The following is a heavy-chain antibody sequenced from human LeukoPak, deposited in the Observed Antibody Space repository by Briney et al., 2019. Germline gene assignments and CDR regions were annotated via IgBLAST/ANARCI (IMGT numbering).Heavy chain of an antibody. CDR2: IYYSGST. CDR1: GGSISSYY. V-gene: IGHV4-59*01. D-gene: IGHD2-2*01. CDR3: ASVLRYQLLFDY. Sequence: SETLSLTCTVSGGSISSYYWSWIRQPPGKGLEWIGYIYYSGSTNYNPSLKSRVTISVDTSKNQFSLKLSSVTAADTAVYYCASVLRYQLLFDYWGQGTLVTVSS. J-gene: IGHJ4*02.